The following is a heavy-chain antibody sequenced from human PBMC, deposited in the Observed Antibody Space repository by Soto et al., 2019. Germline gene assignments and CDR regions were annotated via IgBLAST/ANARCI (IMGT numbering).Heavy chain of an antibody. D-gene: IGHD5-18*01. Sequence: PSVKVSCKESGYNFTSYYMHWVRQAPGQGLEWMVMINPSGGSTSYAQKFQGRVTMTRDTSTSTVYTELSSLRSEDPALYYCARSHVDTLDAMDVWGQGTTVTVSS. CDR3: ARSHVDTLDAMDV. J-gene: IGHJ6*02. CDR2: INPSGGST. V-gene: IGHV1-46*01. CDR1: GYNFTSYY.